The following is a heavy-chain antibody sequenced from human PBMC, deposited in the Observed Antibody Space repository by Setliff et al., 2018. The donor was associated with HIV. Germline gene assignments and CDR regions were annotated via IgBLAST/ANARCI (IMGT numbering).Heavy chain of an antibody. CDR3: ASRVYYYDESRILREEGFVP. V-gene: IGHV4-39*01. D-gene: IGHD3-22*01. Sequence: TLSLTCSVSGGSISDNKYYWSWIRQPPGKGLEWTGSIYHTGKTYYNSALKNRLTISVDTSKNQFSLELSSVTAADTAVYYCASRVYYYDESRILREEGFVPWGQGTQVTVSS. CDR2: IYHTGKT. CDR1: GGSISDNKYY. J-gene: IGHJ5*02.